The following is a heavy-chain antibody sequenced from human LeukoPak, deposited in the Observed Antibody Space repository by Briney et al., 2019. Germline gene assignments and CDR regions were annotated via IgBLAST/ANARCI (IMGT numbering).Heavy chain of an antibody. CDR1: GFTFSHYG. J-gene: IGHJ1*01. CDR2: IWSDGSDK. Sequence: GGSLRLSCAAPGFTFSHYGMHWVRRAPGAGLEWVAVIWSDGSDKYYAKSVKGRFTISRDNSKNSLFLQMNSLRAEDTAVYYCAKDAQRGFDYSNSLQNWGQGILVTVSS. D-gene: IGHD4-11*01. CDR3: AKDAQRGFDYSNSLQN. V-gene: IGHV3-33*06.